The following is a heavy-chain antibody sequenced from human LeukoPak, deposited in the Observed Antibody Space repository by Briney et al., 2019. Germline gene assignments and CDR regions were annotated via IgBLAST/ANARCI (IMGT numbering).Heavy chain of an antibody. D-gene: IGHD6-19*01. CDR1: GYTFTDYN. CDR3: AMGVGAPEDLAVAADFDY. J-gene: IGHJ4*02. Sequence: GASVKVSCTTSGYTFTDYNLHWVRQAPGQGLEWMGGIIPIFGTANYAQKFQGRVTITADKSTSTAYMELSSLRSEDTAVYYCAMGVGAPEDLAVAADFDYWGQGTLVTVSS. V-gene: IGHV1-69*06. CDR2: IIPIFGTA.